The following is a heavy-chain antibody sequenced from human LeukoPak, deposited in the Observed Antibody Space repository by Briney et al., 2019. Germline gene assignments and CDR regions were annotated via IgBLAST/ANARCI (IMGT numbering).Heavy chain of an antibody. J-gene: IGHJ6*03. D-gene: IGHD2-8*01. CDR1: GFSFSTYG. CDR3: AKDQGNGYYYYYMDV. Sequence: PGGSLRLSCAASGFSFSTYGMHWVRQAPGKGLEWVTFIRYDGSNKYYADSVSGRFTISRDNSKNTLYLQMNSLRVEDTAVYYCAKDQGNGYYYYYMDVWGKGTTVIVSS. V-gene: IGHV3-30*02. CDR2: IRYDGSNK.